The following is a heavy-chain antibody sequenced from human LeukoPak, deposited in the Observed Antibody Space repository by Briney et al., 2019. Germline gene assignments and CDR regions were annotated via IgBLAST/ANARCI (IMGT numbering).Heavy chain of an antibody. CDR2: INPSGGST. D-gene: IGHD3-10*01. V-gene: IGHV1-46*01. Sequence: VASVKVSCKASGGTFSNFAFSWVRQAPGQGLEWMGIINPSGGSTSYAQKFQGRVTMTRDTSTSTVYMELSSLRSEDTAVYYCARVPLTMVRGKGFFDYWGQGTLVTVSS. CDR3: ARVPLTMVRGKGFFDY. CDR1: GGTFSNFA. J-gene: IGHJ4*02.